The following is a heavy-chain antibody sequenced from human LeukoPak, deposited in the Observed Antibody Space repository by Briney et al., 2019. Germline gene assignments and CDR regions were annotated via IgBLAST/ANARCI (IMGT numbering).Heavy chain of an antibody. D-gene: IGHD1-1*01. CDR2: INPDGSTT. CDR1: GFNFSQYY. CDR3: ARDGGWNPAY. V-gene: IGHV3-74*01. J-gene: IGHJ4*02. Sequence: PGGSLRLSCAASGFNFSQYYMSWIRQAPGKGLVWVSRINPDGSTTSYADSVKGRFTISRDNAKNTLYLQMNSLRAEDTAVYYCARDGGWNPAYWGQGTLVTVSS.